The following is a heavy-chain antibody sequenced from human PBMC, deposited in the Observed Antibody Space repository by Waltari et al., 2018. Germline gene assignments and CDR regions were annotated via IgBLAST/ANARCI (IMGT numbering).Heavy chain of an antibody. J-gene: IGHJ6*02. V-gene: IGHV3-30*18. CDR3: AKGQYFDWRMDV. Sequence: QVKLVESGGGVVQPGRSLRLSWAASGLSFSSYGMHWVRQAPGKGLEWVAVISFHGGNIYYADSVKGRFTISRDNSKNTLYLQMNSLRAEDTAVYYCAKGQYFDWRMDVWGQGTTVTVSS. CDR1: GLSFSSYG. CDR2: ISFHGGNI. D-gene: IGHD3-9*01.